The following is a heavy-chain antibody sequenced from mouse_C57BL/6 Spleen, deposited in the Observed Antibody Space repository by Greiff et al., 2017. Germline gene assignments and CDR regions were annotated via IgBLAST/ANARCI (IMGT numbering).Heavy chain of an antibody. D-gene: IGHD1-1*01. J-gene: IGHJ1*03. V-gene: IGHV1-69*01. CDR2: IDPSDSYT. Sequence: VQLQQPGAELVMPGASVKLSCKASGYTFTSYWMHWVKQRPGQGLEWIGEIDPSDSYTNYNQKFKGKSTLTVDKSSSTAYMQLSSLTSEDSAVYYCARGHYGSSFGYFDVWGTGTTVTVSS. CDR1: GYTFTSYW. CDR3: ARGHYGSSFGYFDV.